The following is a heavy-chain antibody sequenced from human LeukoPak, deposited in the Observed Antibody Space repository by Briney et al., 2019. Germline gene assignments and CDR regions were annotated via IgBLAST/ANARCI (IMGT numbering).Heavy chain of an antibody. CDR3: ARAGGFFSPFGY. J-gene: IGHJ4*02. Sequence: SQTLSLTCTVSGASISTNEFYWSWIRQHPGKGLEWIGYIYYSGSTYYNPSLKSRVTISVDTSKNQFSLKLSSVTAADTAVYYCARAGGFFSPFGYWGQGTLVTVSS. CDR2: IYYSGST. V-gene: IGHV4-31*03. CDR1: GASISTNEFY. D-gene: IGHD3-3*01.